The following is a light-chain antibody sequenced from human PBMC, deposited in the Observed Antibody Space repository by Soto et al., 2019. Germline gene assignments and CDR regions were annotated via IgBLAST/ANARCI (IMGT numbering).Light chain of an antibody. CDR2: GAS. CDR1: QSVSSN. CDR3: QQYNNWPPYT. J-gene: IGKJ2*01. V-gene: IGKV3-15*01. Sequence: EIVMTQSPATLSVSPGERATLSCRASQSVSSNLAWYQQKSGQAPRLLIYGASTRANGIPARFSGSGSGTAFTLTISSLQSEDFAVYYCQQYNNWPPYTFGQGTKLEIK.